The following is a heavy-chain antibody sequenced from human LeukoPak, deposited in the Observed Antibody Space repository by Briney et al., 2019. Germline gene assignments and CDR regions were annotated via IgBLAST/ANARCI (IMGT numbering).Heavy chain of an antibody. CDR2: ISSSSSYI. CDR1: GFTFSSYS. V-gene: IGHV3-21*01. J-gene: IGHJ5*02. D-gene: IGHD3-10*01. CDR3: ARADYGSGGGSRFDP. Sequence: PGGSLRLSCAASGFTFSSYSMNWVRQAPGKGLEWVSSISSSSSYIYYADSVKGRFTISRDNAKNSLYLQMNSLRAEDTAVYYCARADYGSGGGSRFDPWGQGTLVTVSS.